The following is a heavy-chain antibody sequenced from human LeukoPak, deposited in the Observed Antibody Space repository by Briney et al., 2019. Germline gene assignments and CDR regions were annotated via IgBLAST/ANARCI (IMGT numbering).Heavy chain of an antibody. V-gene: IGHV1-69*01. CDR2: IIPIFGTA. CDR3: ARDPNYGDYIREFDY. J-gene: IGHJ4*02. Sequence: GWSVKVSCKASGGTFSSYAISWVRQAPGQGREWMGGIIPIFGTANYAQKFQGRVTITADESTSTAYVELSSLRSEDTAVYYCARDPNYGDYIREFDYWGQGTLVTVSS. CDR1: GGTFSSYA. D-gene: IGHD4-17*01.